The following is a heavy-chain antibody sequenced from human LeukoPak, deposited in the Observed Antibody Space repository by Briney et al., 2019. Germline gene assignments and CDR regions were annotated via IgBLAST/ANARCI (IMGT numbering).Heavy chain of an antibody. CDR3: ARDRAGYCSSRSCSQGGFDF. CDR2: INPNSGGT. Sequence: PLASVKVSCKASAYTFTGYYMHWVRQAPGQGLEWMGWINPNSGGTNYAQKFQGRVTMTRDTSISTAYMELSRLRSDDTAVYYCARDRAGYCSSRSCSQGGFDFWGQGTMVTVSA. CDR1: AYTFTGYY. J-gene: IGHJ3*01. V-gene: IGHV1-2*02. D-gene: IGHD2-2*01.